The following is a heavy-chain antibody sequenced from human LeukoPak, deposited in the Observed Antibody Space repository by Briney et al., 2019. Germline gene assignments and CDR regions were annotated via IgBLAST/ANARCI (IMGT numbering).Heavy chain of an antibody. Sequence: GASVKLSCKASGYTFTSCAMHWVCHAHGPRLGLMGWINAGNGNTKYSQTFQGRVTITRDTSASKAYMELSSLRSEDTAVYYCARAYRYCSSTSCYSFDYWGQGTLVTVSS. CDR1: GYTFTSCA. V-gene: IGHV1-3*01. D-gene: IGHD2-2*01. CDR2: INAGNGNT. J-gene: IGHJ4*02. CDR3: ARAYRYCSSTSCYSFDY.